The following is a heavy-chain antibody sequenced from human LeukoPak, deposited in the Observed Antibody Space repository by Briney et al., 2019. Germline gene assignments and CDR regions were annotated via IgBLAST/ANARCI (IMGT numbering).Heavy chain of an antibody. V-gene: IGHV4-59*01. Sequence: SETLSLTCTVSGVSISNYYWTWIRQTPEKGLEWIGYVHYRGSTSYNPSLKSRVTISIDTSKSQFSLKLSSVTAADTAVYYCARGRSGSAEDGDYGAHSDHWGQGTLVTVSS. CDR1: GVSISNYY. CDR2: VHYRGST. D-gene: IGHD4-17*01. CDR3: ARGRSGSAEDGDYGAHSDH. J-gene: IGHJ4*02.